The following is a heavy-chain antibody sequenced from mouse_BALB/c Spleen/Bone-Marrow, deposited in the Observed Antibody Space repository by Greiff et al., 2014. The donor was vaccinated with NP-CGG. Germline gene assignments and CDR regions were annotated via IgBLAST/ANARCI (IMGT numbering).Heavy chain of an antibody. CDR2: IYPYNGGT. D-gene: IGHD2-3*01. CDR3: ARIYDGYFLFDY. Sequence: VQLKHSGPELVKPGASVKISCKVSGYTFTDYNMHWVKQSHGQSLEWIGYIYPYNGGTGYNQEFKSKATLTVDNSSSTAYMELRSLTSEDSAVYYCARIYDGYFLFDYWGQGTTLTVSS. V-gene: IGHV1S29*02. CDR1: GYTFTDYN. J-gene: IGHJ2*01.